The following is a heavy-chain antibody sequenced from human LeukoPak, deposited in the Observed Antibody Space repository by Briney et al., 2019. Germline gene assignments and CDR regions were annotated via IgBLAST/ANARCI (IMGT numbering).Heavy chain of an antibody. V-gene: IGHV3-30*04. CDR1: GFTFTSYA. Sequence: GGSLRLSCAASGFTFTSYAMHWVRQAPGKGLEWVAVISYDGSNKYYADSVKGRFTISRDNSRNMLYLEMNSLRAEDTAVYYCAKDGGLHLYYYYNYMDIWGKGTTVTVSS. D-gene: IGHD5-24*01. CDR3: AKDGGLHLYYYYNYMDI. J-gene: IGHJ6*03. CDR2: ISYDGSNK.